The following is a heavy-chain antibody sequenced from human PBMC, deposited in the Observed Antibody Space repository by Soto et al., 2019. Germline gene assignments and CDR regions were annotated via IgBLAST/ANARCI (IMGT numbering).Heavy chain of an antibody. Sequence: QVQLVQSGAAVKKPGASVKVSCKASVYTFTSYYMHWVRQAPGQGLEWMGVIDPSGGYTTYAQKFQGRVTMTRDTSTSTVYMQPRSLRSEDTALYYCARLTAASRLNGFDPWGPGTLVTVSA. V-gene: IGHV1-46*01. CDR1: VYTFTSYY. CDR3: ARLTAASRLNGFDP. J-gene: IGHJ5*02. D-gene: IGHD6-13*01. CDR2: IDPSGGYT.